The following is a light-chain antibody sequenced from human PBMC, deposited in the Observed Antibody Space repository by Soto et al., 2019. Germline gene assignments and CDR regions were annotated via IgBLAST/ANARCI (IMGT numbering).Light chain of an antibody. CDR2: SAS. V-gene: IGKV1-39*01. CDR1: QRIGTF. CDR3: QLSYNAWT. J-gene: IGKJ1*01. Sequence: DIQLTQSPSSLSASLVDSVTITCRTSQRIGTFLNWYQQRQGRAPNLLISSASTLQSGVPSRFNAGGSGTDFTLTITSLQPEDSATYYCQLSYNAWTFGQGTKVDIK.